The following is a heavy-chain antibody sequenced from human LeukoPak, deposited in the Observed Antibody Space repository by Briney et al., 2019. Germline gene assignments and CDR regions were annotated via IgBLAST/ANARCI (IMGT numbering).Heavy chain of an antibody. CDR1: GGSISSGSSY. D-gene: IGHD1-26*01. CDR2: SYTSGST. J-gene: IGHJ4*02. V-gene: IGHV4-61*02. Sequence: PSQTLSLTCTVSGGSISSGSSYWSWIRQPAGKGLEWIGRSYTSGSTNYNPSLKSRVTISVDTSKNQFSLKLSSVTAADTAMYYCANTRGSANYWGQGTLVTVSS. CDR3: ANTRGSANY.